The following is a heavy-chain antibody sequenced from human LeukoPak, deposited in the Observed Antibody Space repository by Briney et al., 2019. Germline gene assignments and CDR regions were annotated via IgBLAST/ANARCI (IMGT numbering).Heavy chain of an antibody. Sequence: GGSLRLSCAASGFTFSGSGMSWVRQAPGKGLEWISSSGDSDGSTYYADSLKGRFTISRDNSKNMLYLQMNNLRAEDTAVYYCAKGGCRGTCNPLAYWGQGALVTVSP. J-gene: IGHJ4*02. V-gene: IGHV3-23*01. CDR3: AKGGCRGTCNPLAY. D-gene: IGHD2-15*01. CDR2: SGDSDGST. CDR1: GFTFSGSG.